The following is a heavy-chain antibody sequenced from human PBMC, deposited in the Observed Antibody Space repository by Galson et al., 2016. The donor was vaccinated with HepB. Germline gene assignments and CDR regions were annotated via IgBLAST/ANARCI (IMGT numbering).Heavy chain of an antibody. D-gene: IGHD4-23*01. J-gene: IGHJ2*01. V-gene: IGHV4-34*01. Sequence: SETLSLTCVVYDGSIHPYYWSWIRQPPGKGLEWIGEINHSGDTAYNPAFRSLVSISVHTSKNQCSMTLGSMTAADTAVYYWARSDYGGQGFWYFDLWGRGALVTVSS. CDR3: ARSDYGGQGFWYFDL. CDR1: DGSIHPYY. CDR2: INHSGDT.